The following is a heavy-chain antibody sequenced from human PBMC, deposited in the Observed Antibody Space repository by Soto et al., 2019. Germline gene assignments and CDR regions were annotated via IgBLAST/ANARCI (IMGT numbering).Heavy chain of an antibody. CDR1: GFTFSSYE. CDR2: ISSSGGST. CDR3: AKDPRDTAMGDAFDI. Sequence: EVQLVESGGGLVQPGGSLRLSCAASGFTFSSYEMNWVRQAPGKGLEWVSYISSSGGSTYYADSVKGRFTISRDNSKNTLYLQMNSLRAEDTAVYYCAKDPRDTAMGDAFDIWGQGTMVTVSS. V-gene: IGHV3-23*04. D-gene: IGHD5-18*01. J-gene: IGHJ3*02.